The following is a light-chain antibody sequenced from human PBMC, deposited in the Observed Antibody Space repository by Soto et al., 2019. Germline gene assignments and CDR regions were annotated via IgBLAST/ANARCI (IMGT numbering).Light chain of an antibody. CDR2: GAS. J-gene: IGKJ5*01. CDR3: QQYNNWIS. V-gene: IGKV3-15*01. CDR1: QSVSSN. Sequence: EIVMTQSPATLSVSPGERATLSCRASQSVSSNLAWYQQKPGQAPRLLIYGASTRATGIPARFSGSGSGTEFTLTSSSLQSEDIAVYYYQQYNNWISFGQGTRLEIK.